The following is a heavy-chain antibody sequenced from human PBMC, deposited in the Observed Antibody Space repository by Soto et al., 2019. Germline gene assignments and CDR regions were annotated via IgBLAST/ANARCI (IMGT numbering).Heavy chain of an antibody. CDR1: GFTFSSYS. Sequence: PAGSLRLSCAASGFTFSSYSMNWVRQAPGKGPEWVSYISSSSSTISYADSVRGRFTISRDNARDTVFLQMNSLGVEDTAVYYCGRGAYGDPVDSWGQGTLVTVS. CDR3: GRGAYGDPVDS. D-gene: IGHD4-17*01. J-gene: IGHJ4*02. CDR2: ISSSSSTI. V-gene: IGHV3-48*04.